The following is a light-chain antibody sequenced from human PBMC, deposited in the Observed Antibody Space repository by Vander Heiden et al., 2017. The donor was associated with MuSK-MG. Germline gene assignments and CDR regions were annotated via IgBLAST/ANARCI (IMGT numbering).Light chain of an antibody. CDR1: QSVSSN. J-gene: IGKJ2*01. V-gene: IGKV3-15*01. CDR2: GAT. CDR3: QQYDNSYT. Sequence: EIVMTQLPATLSVSPGERATLACRASQSVSSNLAWYQQKRGQAPSLLIFGATTRAPGIPARFSGSGSGTEFNLTISSLQSEDFAVYYCQQYDNSYTFGRGTKLEI.